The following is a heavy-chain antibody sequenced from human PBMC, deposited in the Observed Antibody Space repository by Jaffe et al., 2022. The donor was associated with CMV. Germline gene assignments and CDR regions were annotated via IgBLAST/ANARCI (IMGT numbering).Heavy chain of an antibody. V-gene: IGHV1-3*01. CDR1: GYTFTSYA. CDR3: ARGLLEVFGPPLGPDY. Sequence: QVQLVQSGAEVKKPGASVKVSCKASGYTFTSYAMHWVRQAPGQRLEWMGWINAGNGNTKYSQKFQGRVTITRDTSASTAYMELSSLRSEDTAVYYCARGLLEVFGPPLGPDYWGQGTLVTVSS. J-gene: IGHJ4*02. CDR2: INAGNGNT. D-gene: IGHD2-21*01.